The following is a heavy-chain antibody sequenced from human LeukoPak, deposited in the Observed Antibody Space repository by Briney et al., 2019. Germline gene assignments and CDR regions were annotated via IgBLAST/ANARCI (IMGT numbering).Heavy chain of an antibody. D-gene: IGHD3-22*01. V-gene: IGHV3-7*01. CDR1: GFTFSSYW. CDR2: IKQDGSEK. J-gene: IGHJ6*03. Sequence: GGSLRLSCAASGFTFSSYWMSWVRQAPGKGLEWVANIKQDGSEKYYVDSVKGRFTISRDNAKNSLYLQMNSLRAEDTAVYYCVGSGYIRHYYYYMDVWGKGTTVTVSS. CDR3: VGSGYIRHYYYYMDV.